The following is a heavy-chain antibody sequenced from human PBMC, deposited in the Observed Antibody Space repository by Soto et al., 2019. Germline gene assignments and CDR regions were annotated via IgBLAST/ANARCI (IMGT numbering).Heavy chain of an antibody. CDR1: GFTFGDHT. CDR2: ITWDAGSA. Sequence: PGGSLRLSCAGSGFTFGDHTMHWVRQAPGKGLEWVSLITWDAGSAFYADSVRGRFTISRDNSKNSLYLQMNSLRTEDSALYYCAKEEDRIFDYWGRGTPVTVSS. J-gene: IGHJ4*02. CDR3: AKEEDRIFDY. V-gene: IGHV3-43*01.